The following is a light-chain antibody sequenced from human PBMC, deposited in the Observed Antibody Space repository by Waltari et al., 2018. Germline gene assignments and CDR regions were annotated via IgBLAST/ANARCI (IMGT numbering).Light chain of an antibody. CDR1: RDISDY. CDR2: AAS. J-gene: IGKJ3*01. CDR3: QQYNTYPFT. Sequence: IQLTQSPSSLSASVGDRITITCRASRDISDYLAWIQQRPGKAPRSLIYAASRVQSGVPSNFSGRGSGTQFTLTITSLQPEDFATYYCQQYNTYPFTFGPGTTVDVK. V-gene: IGKV1-16*02.